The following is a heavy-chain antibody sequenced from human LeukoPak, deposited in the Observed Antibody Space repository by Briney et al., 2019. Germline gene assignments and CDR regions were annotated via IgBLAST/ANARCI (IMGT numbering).Heavy chain of an antibody. D-gene: IGHD3-22*01. J-gene: IGHJ4*02. CDR2: INHSGST. V-gene: IGHV4-34*01. Sequence: PSETLSLTCAVYGGSFSGYYWSWIRQPPGKGLEWIGEINHSGSTNYNPSLKSRVTISVDTSKNQFSLKPSSVTAADTAVYYCARGGDSSGYSMDYWGQGTLVTVSS. CDR3: ARGGDSSGYSMDY. CDR1: GGSFSGYY.